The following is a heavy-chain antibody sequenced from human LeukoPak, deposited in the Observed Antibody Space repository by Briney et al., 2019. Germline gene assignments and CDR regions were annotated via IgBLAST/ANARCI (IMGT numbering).Heavy chain of an antibody. CDR2: ISYDGSNK. V-gene: IGHV3-30*04. D-gene: IGHD2-2*01. CDR1: GFTFSSYA. J-gene: IGHJ6*02. CDR3: ARDWCSCTSCSVQRGMDV. Sequence: GRSLRLSCAASGFTFSSYAMHWVRQAPGKGLEWVAVISYDGSNKYYADSVKGRFTISRDNSKNTLYLQMNSLRAEDTAVYYCARDWCSCTSCSVQRGMDVWGQGTTVTVSS.